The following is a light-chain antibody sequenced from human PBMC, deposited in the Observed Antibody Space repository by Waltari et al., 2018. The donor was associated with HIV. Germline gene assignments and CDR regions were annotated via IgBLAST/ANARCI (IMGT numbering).Light chain of an antibody. Sequence: QSVLTQPPSVSGAPGQRVTISCTGSSSNIGAGYDVNWYQQLPGTAPKLLIYGNSNRPSGCPDRFSGSKSCTSASLAITGLQAEDEADYYCQSYDSSLSGSWVFGGGTKLTVL. J-gene: IGLJ3*02. CDR2: GNS. V-gene: IGLV1-40*01. CDR1: SSNIGAGYD. CDR3: QSYDSSLSGSWV.